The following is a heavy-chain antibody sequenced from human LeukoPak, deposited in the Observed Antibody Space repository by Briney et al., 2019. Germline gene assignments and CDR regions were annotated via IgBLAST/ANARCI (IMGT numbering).Heavy chain of an antibody. J-gene: IGHJ3*02. CDR3: ARDRSDTAMAPLDI. CDR1: GFTFSSYA. Sequence: PGGSLRLSCAASGFTFSSYAMHWVRQAPGKGLEWVAVISYDGSNKYYADSVKGRFTISRDNSKNTLYMKMNSLRAEDTAVYYCARDRSDTAMAPLDIWGQGTMVTVSS. CDR2: ISYDGSNK. D-gene: IGHD5-18*01. V-gene: IGHV3-30*04.